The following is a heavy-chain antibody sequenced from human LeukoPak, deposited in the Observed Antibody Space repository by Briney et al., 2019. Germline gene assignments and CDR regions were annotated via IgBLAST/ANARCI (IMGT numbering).Heavy chain of an antibody. CDR1: GFTFSSYA. V-gene: IGHV3-23*01. CDR3: AKDLVYYYDSSGPADY. CDR2: ISGSGGST. D-gene: IGHD3-22*01. J-gene: IGHJ4*02. Sequence: GGSLRLSCAASGFTFSSYAMSWVRQAPGKGLEWVSAISGSGGSTYYADSVKGRFTISRGNSKNTLYLQVNSLRAEDTAVYYCAKDLVYYYDSSGPADYWGQGTLVTVSS.